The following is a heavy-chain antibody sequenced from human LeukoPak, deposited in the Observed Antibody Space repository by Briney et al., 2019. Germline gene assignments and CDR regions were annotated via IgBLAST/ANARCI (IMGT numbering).Heavy chain of an antibody. D-gene: IGHD1-26*01. J-gene: IGHJ4*02. Sequence: SETLSLTCAVSGGSISSSNWWSWVRQPPWKGLEWIGEIYHSGSTNYNPSLKSRVTISVDKSKNQFSLKLSSVTAADTAVYYCARVSSGATTVDYWGQGTLVTVSS. CDR2: IYHSGST. CDR3: ARVSSGATTVDY. V-gene: IGHV4-4*02. CDR1: GGSISSSNW.